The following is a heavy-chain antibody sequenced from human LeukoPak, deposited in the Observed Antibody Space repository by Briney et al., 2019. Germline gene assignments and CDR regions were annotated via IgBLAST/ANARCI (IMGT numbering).Heavy chain of an antibody. CDR1: GYTFISYY. CDR2: INPRGGST. Sequence: ASVKVSCKASGYTFISYYLHWVRQAPGQGLEWMGIINPRGGSTSFAQKFQGRVTMTGDTSTSTVYMELSSLTSEDTAVYYCARAPEYYYGMDVWGHGTTVTVSS. V-gene: IGHV1-46*01. J-gene: IGHJ6*02. CDR3: ARAPEYYYGMDV.